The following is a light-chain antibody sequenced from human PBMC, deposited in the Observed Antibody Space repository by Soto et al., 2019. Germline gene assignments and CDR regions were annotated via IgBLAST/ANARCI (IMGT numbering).Light chain of an antibody. J-gene: IGKJ4*01. Sequence: DIQMTQSPSSVSASVGDRVIITCRASQDLSRWLAWYQQKAGKAPQLLIYATSTLQSGVPSRFSGSGSGTEFTLTISSLQPADFATYYCQQANSFPHTLGGGTRVEIK. CDR2: ATS. CDR3: QQANSFPHT. V-gene: IGKV1-12*01. CDR1: QDLSRW.